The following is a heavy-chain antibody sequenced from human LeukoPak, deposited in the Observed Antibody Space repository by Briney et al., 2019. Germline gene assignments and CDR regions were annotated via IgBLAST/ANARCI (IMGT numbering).Heavy chain of an antibody. J-gene: IGHJ3*02. CDR2: ISGIGGST. D-gene: IGHD2-21*02. CDR1: GFTFSSYA. CDR3: AKWVLNPGVVVTASDAFDI. V-gene: IGHV3-23*01. Sequence: PGGSLTLSCAVSGFTFSSYAMSWVRQAPRKGLEWVSAISGIGGSTYYADSVMGRFTISRDNSKNTLYLQMNSLRAEDTAVYYCAKWVLNPGVVVTASDAFDIWGQGITVTVSS.